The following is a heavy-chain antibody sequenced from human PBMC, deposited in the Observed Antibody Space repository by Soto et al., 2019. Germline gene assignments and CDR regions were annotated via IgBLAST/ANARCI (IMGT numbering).Heavy chain of an antibody. CDR2: IWYDGSNK. J-gene: IGHJ4*02. Sequence: GGSLRLSCAASGFTFSSYGMHWVRQAPGKGLEWVAVIWYDGSNKYYADSVKGRFTISRDNSKNTLYLQMNSLRAEDTAVYYCAREHHDYGDYEVGYWGQGTLVTVSS. CDR1: GFTFSSYG. CDR3: AREHHDYGDYEVGY. D-gene: IGHD4-17*01. V-gene: IGHV3-33*01.